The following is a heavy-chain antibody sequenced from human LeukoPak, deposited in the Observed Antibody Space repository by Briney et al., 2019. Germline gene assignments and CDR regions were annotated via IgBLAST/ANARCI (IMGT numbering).Heavy chain of an antibody. J-gene: IGHJ6*04. V-gene: IGHV3-74*01. CDR3: ARDDDELDV. Sequence: PGGSLRLSCAASGFSLSRHWMHWVRHGPGKRLLWVSRINGDGSTTAYTDSVKGRFTISRDNAKNTLYLQMNSLRAEDTAVYYCARDDDELDVWGKGTTVTVSS. CDR1: GFSLSRHW. CDR2: INGDGSTT.